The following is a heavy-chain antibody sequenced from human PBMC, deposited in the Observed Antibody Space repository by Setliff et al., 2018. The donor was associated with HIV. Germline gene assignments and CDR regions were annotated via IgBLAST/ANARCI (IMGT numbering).Heavy chain of an antibody. Sequence: GASVKVSCKASGYTFTGYYMHWVRQAPGQGLEWLGWISPHSGGTNYAHKFRGRVTMTRDTSTSTAYMELSSLRFDDTAVYYCARLSVEDGFDVWGQGTLVTVSS. J-gene: IGHJ3*01. V-gene: IGHV1-2*02. CDR1: GYTFTGYY. CDR3: ARLSVEDGFDV. CDR2: ISPHSGGT.